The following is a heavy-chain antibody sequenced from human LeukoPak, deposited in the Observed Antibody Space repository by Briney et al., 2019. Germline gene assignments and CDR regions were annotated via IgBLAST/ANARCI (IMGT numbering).Heavy chain of an antibody. Sequence: ASVKVSCKASGYTFTSYYMHWVRQAPGQGLEWMGIINPSGGSTSYAQKFQGKVTMTRDTSTSTVYMELSSLRSEDTAVYYCARSNYVGPPFDYWGQGTLVTVSS. J-gene: IGHJ4*02. CDR1: GYTFTSYY. CDR2: INPSGGST. CDR3: ARSNYVGPPFDY. V-gene: IGHV1-46*01. D-gene: IGHD1-7*01.